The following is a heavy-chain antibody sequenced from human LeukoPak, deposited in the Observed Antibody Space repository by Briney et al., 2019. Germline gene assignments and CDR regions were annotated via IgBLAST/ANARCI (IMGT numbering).Heavy chain of an antibody. V-gene: IGHV3-48*03. D-gene: IGHD3-22*01. Sequence: GGSLRLSCAASGFTFSSYEMNGVRQAPGKGLEWVSYISSSGSTIYYADSVKGRFTISRDNAKNSLYLQMNSLRAEDTAVYYCARDSYYYDSSGYPYFDYWGQGTLVTVSS. J-gene: IGHJ4*02. CDR1: GFTFSSYE. CDR3: ARDSYYYDSSGYPYFDY. CDR2: ISSSGSTI.